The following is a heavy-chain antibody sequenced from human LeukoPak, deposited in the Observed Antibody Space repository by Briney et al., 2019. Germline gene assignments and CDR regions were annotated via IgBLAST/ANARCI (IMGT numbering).Heavy chain of an antibody. D-gene: IGHD3-22*01. V-gene: IGHV1-2*02. J-gene: IGHJ5*02. CDR1: GYTFTDYF. Sequence: ASVKVSCKASGYTFTDYFMNWVRQAPGQGLEWMGWINPKSGGTVYAQKFQGRVTMTRDTSTSTAYMELRSLRSDDTAVYYCARGSDSSGYYTAIDPWGQGTLVTVSS. CDR3: ARGSDSSGYYTAIDP. CDR2: INPKSGGT.